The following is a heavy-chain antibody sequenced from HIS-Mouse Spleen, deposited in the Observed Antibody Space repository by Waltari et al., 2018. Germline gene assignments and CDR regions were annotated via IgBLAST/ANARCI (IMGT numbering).Heavy chain of an antibody. Sequence: QLQLQESGPGLVKPSETLSLTCTVSGGSISSSSYYWGWIRQPPGKGLEWIGSIYYGATTSSNPSLKSRVTISVDTSKNQFSLKLSSVTAADTAVYYCAREIPYSSSWYDWYFDLWGRGTLVTVSS. CDR3: AREIPYSSSWYDWYFDL. V-gene: IGHV4-39*07. CDR1: GGSISSSSYY. D-gene: IGHD6-13*01. J-gene: IGHJ2*01. CDR2: IYYGATT.